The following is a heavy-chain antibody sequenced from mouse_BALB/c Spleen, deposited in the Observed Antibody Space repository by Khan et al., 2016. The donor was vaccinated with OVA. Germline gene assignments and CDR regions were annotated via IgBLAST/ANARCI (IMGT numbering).Heavy chain of an antibody. D-gene: IGHD1-3*01. CDR1: GFSISNYG. J-gene: IGHJ3*01. CDR2: IWAGGST. CDR3: ARAFYNGAWFAY. V-gene: IGHV2-9*02. Sequence: VQLQQSGPGLVAPSQTLSISCTVSGFSISNYGVHWVRQPPGKGLEWLGVIWAGGSTNHNSALMSRLSITKDNSKNQVFLKMNSLQTDDTDIYYCARAFYNGAWFAYWGQGTLVTVSA.